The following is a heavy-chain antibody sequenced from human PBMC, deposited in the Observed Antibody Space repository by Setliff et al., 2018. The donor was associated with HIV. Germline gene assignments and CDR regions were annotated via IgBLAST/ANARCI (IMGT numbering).Heavy chain of an antibody. CDR2: IYHTQNT. D-gene: IGHD3-3*01. CDR3: TRGANFWSGYDS. V-gene: IGHV4-4*02. J-gene: IGHJ4*02. Sequence: PSEILSLTCAVSDGSISSSNWWSWVRQPPGKGLEWIGEIYHTQNTNYSPSLKSRVTISVDKSKNQFSLKLTSVTAADTAVYYCTRGANFWSGYDSWGQGTLVTVSS. CDR1: DGSISSSNW.